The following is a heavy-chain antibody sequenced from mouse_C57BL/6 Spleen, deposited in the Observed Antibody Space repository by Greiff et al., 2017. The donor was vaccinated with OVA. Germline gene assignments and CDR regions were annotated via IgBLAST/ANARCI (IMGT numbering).Heavy chain of an antibody. Sequence: QVQLQQSGAELVMPGASVKLSCKASGYTFTSYWMHWVKQRPGQGLEWIGEIDPSDSYTNYNQKFKGKSTLTVDKSSSTAYMQLSSLTSEDSAVYYCARQDSSGYVGWGQGTLVTVSA. V-gene: IGHV1-69*01. J-gene: IGHJ3*01. CDR3: ARQDSSGYVG. CDR1: GYTFTSYW. D-gene: IGHD3-2*02. CDR2: IDPSDSYT.